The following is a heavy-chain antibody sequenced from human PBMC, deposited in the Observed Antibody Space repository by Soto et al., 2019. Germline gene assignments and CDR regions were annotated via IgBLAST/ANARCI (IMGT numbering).Heavy chain of an antibody. CDR1: GDSISTVDYF. Sequence: SETLSLTCSVSGDSISTVDYFWAWIRQPPGQALEYIGYIYYSGSTNYNPSLKSRVTISVDTSKNQFSLKLSSVTAADTAVYYCASSLGYCSGGSCYEFWFDPWGQGTLVTVSS. D-gene: IGHD2-15*01. CDR2: IYYSGST. J-gene: IGHJ5*02. V-gene: IGHV4-61*08. CDR3: ASSLGYCSGGSCYEFWFDP.